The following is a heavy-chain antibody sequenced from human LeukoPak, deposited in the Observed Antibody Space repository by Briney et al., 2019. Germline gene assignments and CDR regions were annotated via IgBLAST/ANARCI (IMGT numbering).Heavy chain of an antibody. J-gene: IGHJ5*02. V-gene: IGHV4-39*07. CDR2: IYYSGST. Sequence: PSETLSLTCTVSGGSISSSSYYWGWIRQPPGKGLEWIGSIYYSGSTYYNPSLKSQVTISVDTSKNQFSLKLSSVTAADTAVYYCARGGKRYCSSTSCHENWFDPWGRGTLVTVSS. CDR1: GGSISSSSYY. CDR3: ARGGKRYCSSTSCHENWFDP. D-gene: IGHD2-2*01.